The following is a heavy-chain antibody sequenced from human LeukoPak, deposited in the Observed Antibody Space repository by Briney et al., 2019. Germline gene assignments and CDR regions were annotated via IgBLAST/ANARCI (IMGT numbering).Heavy chain of an antibody. Sequence: GGTLRLSCAASGFTFSSFAMSWIRQAPGKGLEWVTFIRYAGSDKYYADSVKGRFTISRDNSKNTMYLQMNSLRVEDTAVYYCAKDDPRWGFDYWGQGTLVTVSS. CDR2: IRYAGSDK. CDR3: AKDDPRWGFDY. D-gene: IGHD4-23*01. V-gene: IGHV3-30*02. J-gene: IGHJ4*02. CDR1: GFTFSSFA.